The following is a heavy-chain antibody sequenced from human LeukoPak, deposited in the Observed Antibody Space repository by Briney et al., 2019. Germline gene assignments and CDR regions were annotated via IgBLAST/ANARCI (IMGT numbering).Heavy chain of an antibody. Sequence: ASVKVSCKASGGTFSSYAISWVRQAPGQGLEWRGRIIPIFGTANYAQKFQGRVTITTDESTSTAYMELSSLRSDDTAVYYCARDLSDYGDYRDFDYWGQGTLVTVSS. CDR1: GGTFSSYA. CDR3: ARDLSDYGDYRDFDY. CDR2: IIPIFGTA. V-gene: IGHV1-69*05. J-gene: IGHJ4*02. D-gene: IGHD4-17*01.